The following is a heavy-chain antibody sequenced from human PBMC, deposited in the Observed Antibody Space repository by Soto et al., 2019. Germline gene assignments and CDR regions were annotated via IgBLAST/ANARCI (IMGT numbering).Heavy chain of an antibody. V-gene: IGHV4-30-2*01. Sequence: QLQLQESGSGLVKPSQTLSLTCAVSGGSISSGGYSWSWIRQPPGKGLECIGYIYHSVSTYYNPSRKSRVSTSVDTSKKQFSPKRKSVTAADTAVYYCARGPPLGYWGQGTLVTVSS. CDR3: ARGPPLGY. CDR1: GGSISSGGYS. J-gene: IGHJ4*02. CDR2: IYHSVST.